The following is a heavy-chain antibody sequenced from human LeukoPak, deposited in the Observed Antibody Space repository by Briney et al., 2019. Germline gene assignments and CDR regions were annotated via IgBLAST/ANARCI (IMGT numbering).Heavy chain of an antibody. CDR3: AKDRIVGGSYQLDYFDY. V-gene: IGHV3-23*01. J-gene: IGHJ4*02. D-gene: IGHD1-26*01. Sequence: GGSLRLSCAASGFTFSSYAMRWVRQAPGKGLEWVSAISGSGRSTYYADSVNCRFTISRDNSKTTLYLQMNSLRAEDTAVYYCAKDRIVGGSYQLDYFDYWGQGTLVTVSS. CDR1: GFTFSSYA. CDR2: ISGSGRST.